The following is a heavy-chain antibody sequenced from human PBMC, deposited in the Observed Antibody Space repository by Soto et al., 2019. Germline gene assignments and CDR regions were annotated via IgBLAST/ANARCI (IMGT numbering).Heavy chain of an antibody. CDR1: GFTFSSYD. D-gene: IGHD3-10*01. Sequence: EVQLVESGGGLVKPGGSLRLSCAASGFTFSSYDMNWVRQAPGKGLEWVSSITSSSTYMNYADSVKGRFTTSRDNAGNSLYLQMNSLRAEDTAVYYCARVGMASGNGYGSGSYDIWCQGTLITVSS. J-gene: IGHJ4*02. V-gene: IGHV3-21*02. CDR3: ARVGMASGNGYGSGSYDI. CDR2: ITSSSTYM.